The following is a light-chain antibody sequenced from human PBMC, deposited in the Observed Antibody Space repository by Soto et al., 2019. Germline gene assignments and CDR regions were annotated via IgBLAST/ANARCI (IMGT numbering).Light chain of an antibody. Sequence: EIVLTQSPGTLSLSPGDRATLSCRASQSVSSNNLAWYQQRPGQTPRLFIYGASSRAAGIPDRFSGSGSGTDFTLTIRRLEPEDFAVYYCQQYGTSPRTFGQGTKVEIK. CDR2: GAS. V-gene: IGKV3-20*01. CDR3: QQYGTSPRT. J-gene: IGKJ1*01. CDR1: QSVSSNN.